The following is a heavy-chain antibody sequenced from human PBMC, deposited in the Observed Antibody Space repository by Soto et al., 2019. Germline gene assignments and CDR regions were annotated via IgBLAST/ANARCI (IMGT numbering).Heavy chain of an antibody. CDR3: AAPLSYSYGLDY. Sequence: QVQLVQSGAEVKKPGASVKVSCKTSGYTFTSYGFSWVRQAPGQGLEWMGWISAYNGNTNYAQKLQGRVTMTTDTSTSTACMELRSLRSDDTAVYYCAAPLSYSYGLDYWGQGTLVTVSS. J-gene: IGHJ4*02. CDR2: ISAYNGNT. CDR1: GYTFTSYG. V-gene: IGHV1-18*01. D-gene: IGHD5-18*01.